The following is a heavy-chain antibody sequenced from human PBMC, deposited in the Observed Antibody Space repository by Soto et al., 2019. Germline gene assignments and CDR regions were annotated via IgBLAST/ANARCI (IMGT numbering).Heavy chain of an antibody. CDR2: IYYSGST. V-gene: IGHV4-39*01. D-gene: IGHD3-22*01. Sequence: SETLSLTCTVSGGSISSSSYYWGWIRQPPGKGLEWIGSIYYSGSTYYNPSLKSRFTISVDTSKNQFSLKLSSVTAADTAVYYCARHVREVVITAYYFDYWGQGTLVTVSS. CDR1: GGSISSSSYY. J-gene: IGHJ4*02. CDR3: ARHVREVVITAYYFDY.